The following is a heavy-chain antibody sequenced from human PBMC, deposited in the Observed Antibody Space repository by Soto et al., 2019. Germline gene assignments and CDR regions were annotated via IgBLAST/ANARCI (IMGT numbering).Heavy chain of an antibody. CDR1: GFTFSSYS. CDR3: ARDTKSGNQKLYFDY. D-gene: IGHD4-4*01. J-gene: IGHJ4*02. V-gene: IGHV3-48*02. CDR2: ISGSGNTM. Sequence: EVQLVESGGGLVQPGGSLRLSCSASGFTFSSYSMNWVRQAPGKELECLSYISGSGNTMYYADSVKGRFTIARDNAKKSLYLQLNNLRDDDTAMYYCARDTKSGNQKLYFDYWGQGPLVTVSS.